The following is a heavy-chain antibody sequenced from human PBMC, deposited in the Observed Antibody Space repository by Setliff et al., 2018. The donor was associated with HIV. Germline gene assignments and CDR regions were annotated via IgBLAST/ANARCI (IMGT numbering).Heavy chain of an antibody. D-gene: IGHD3-9*01. V-gene: IGHV3-64*02. Sequence: GGSLRLSCAASGFTFSSYAMHWVRQAPGKGLEYVSAISSNGGSTYYADSVKGRFTISRDNSKNTPYLQMGSLRAEDMAVYYCARVGDILTGWTNYYYYYGMDVWGQGTTVTVSS. CDR3: ARVGDILTGWTNYYYYYGMDV. CDR2: ISSNGGST. J-gene: IGHJ6*02. CDR1: GFTFSSYA.